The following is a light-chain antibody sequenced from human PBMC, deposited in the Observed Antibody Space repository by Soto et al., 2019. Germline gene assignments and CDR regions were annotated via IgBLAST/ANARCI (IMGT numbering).Light chain of an antibody. J-gene: IGKJ1*01. V-gene: IGKV1-33*01. Sequence: DIQLTQSPSSLSASVGDRVTITCQASQDISNYLNWYQQKPGKAPKLLIYDASNLETGVPSRFSGSGSGTDFTFTISSLQPEDIATYYCQQYDNRSWTFGQGTKVESK. CDR2: DAS. CDR3: QQYDNRSWT. CDR1: QDISNY.